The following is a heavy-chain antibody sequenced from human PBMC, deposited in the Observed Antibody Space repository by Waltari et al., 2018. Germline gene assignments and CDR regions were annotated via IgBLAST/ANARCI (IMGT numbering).Heavy chain of an antibody. CDR2: IHGSGRT. V-gene: IGHV4-4*02. Sequence: QLQLQQSGPGLVKPSESLSLPCAVSGDPMNRNNWWSWVRQSPGKGLGWIGKIHGSGRTNYNPSLEGRVTVSIDTSNNQFSLKVSYATAADTAVYYCARDRGRGLYLDSWGQGSLVTVSP. J-gene: IGHJ4*02. CDR3: ARDRGRGLYLDS. D-gene: IGHD2-15*01. CDR1: GDPMNRNNW.